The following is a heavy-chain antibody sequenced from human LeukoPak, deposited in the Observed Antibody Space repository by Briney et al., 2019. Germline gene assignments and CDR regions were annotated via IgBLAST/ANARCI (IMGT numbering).Heavy chain of an antibody. V-gene: IGHV3-48*03. Sequence: GGSLRLSCAASGFTFDDYGMNWVRQAPGKGLEWVSYINSGGVTIHYADSVEGRFTISRDNAKNSLYLQMDSLRADDTAVYYCARVWRQQLPTPPALDYWGQGTLVTVSP. CDR3: ARVWRQQLPTPPALDY. D-gene: IGHD6-13*01. J-gene: IGHJ4*02. CDR1: GFTFDDYG. CDR2: INSGGVTI.